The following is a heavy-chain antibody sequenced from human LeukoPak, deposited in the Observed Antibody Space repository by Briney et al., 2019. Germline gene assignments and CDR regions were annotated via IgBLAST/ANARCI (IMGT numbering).Heavy chain of an antibody. CDR3: ARAYCGGDCSFDY. V-gene: IGHV4-59*08. D-gene: IGHD2-21*02. CDR2: IYYSGST. J-gene: IGHJ4*02. Sequence: SETLSLTCTVSGGSTSSFYWSWIRQPPGKGLEWIGYIYYSGSTNYNPSLKSRVTISVDTSKNQFSLRLSSVTAADTAVYYCARAYCGGDCSFDYWGQGTLVTVSS. CDR1: GGSTSSFY.